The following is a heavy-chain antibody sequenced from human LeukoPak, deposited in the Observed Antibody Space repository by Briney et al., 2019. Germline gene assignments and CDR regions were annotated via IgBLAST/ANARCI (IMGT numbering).Heavy chain of an antibody. Sequence: GGSLRLSCAASGFAFSSYALNWVRQAPGRGLEWVSVIYSGGSTYYADSVKGRFSISRDKSRNTLYLQMNSLRAEDTALYYCAREMYCSGGSCYGDAFDIWGQGTMVTVSS. CDR1: GFAFSSYA. J-gene: IGHJ3*02. CDR2: IYSGGST. D-gene: IGHD2-15*01. CDR3: AREMYCSGGSCYGDAFDI. V-gene: IGHV3-66*01.